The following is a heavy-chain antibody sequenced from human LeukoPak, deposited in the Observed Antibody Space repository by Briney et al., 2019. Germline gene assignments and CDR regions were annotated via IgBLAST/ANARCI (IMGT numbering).Heavy chain of an antibody. CDR3: ARVIGGWTKAPFDY. Sequence: PSETLSLTCAVSGYSISSGYYWGWIRQPPGKGLEWIGTIYHSGSTYYNPSLKSRVTISVDTSKNQFSLKLYSVTAADTAVYYCARVIGGWTKAPFDYWGQGTLVTVSS. D-gene: IGHD6-19*01. V-gene: IGHV4-38-2*01. CDR2: IYHSGST. J-gene: IGHJ4*02. CDR1: GYSISSGYY.